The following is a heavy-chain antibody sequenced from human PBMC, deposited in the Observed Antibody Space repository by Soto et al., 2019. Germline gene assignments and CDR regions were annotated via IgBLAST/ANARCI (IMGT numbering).Heavy chain of an antibody. D-gene: IGHD3-3*01. CDR1: GFTFSTYW. J-gene: IGHJ4*02. CDR3: TRGYDFS. CDR2: ISGDGSIT. V-gene: IGHV3-74*01. Sequence: EVQLVESGGGLVQPGGSLRLSCAASGFTFSTYWIHGVPQTPGEGLVWVSLISGDGSITDYADSVKGRFTISRDNARNTLYLQMNSLRAEDTAMYYCTRGYDFSGGQGTLVTVSS.